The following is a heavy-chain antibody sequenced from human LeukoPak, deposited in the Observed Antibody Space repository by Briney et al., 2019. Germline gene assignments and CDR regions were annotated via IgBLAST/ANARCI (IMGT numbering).Heavy chain of an antibody. J-gene: IGHJ4*02. V-gene: IGHV1-46*01. D-gene: IGHD3-3*01. CDR3: ARADDFWSGYYPPLFDF. CDR2: INPSGGST. CDR1: GYTFTSYY. Sequence: ASVKVSCKASGYTFTSYYMHWVRQAPGQGLEWMVIINPSGGSTSYAQKFQGRVTMPRDMSTSTVYMELSSLRSEDTAVYYCARADDFWSGYYPPLFDFWGQGTLVTVSS.